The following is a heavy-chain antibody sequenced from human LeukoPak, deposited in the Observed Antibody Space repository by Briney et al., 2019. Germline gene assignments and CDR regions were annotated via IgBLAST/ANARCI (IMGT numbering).Heavy chain of an antibody. CDR1: GGSISSGGYS. Sequence: SETLSLTCAVSGGSISSGGYSWSWIRQPPGKGLEWIGYIYHGGSTNYNPSLKSRVTISVDTSKNQFSLKLSSVTAADTAVYYCARGLKGPRSTSRYGSGSYYSSWGQGTLVTVSS. D-gene: IGHD3-10*01. CDR2: IYHGGST. CDR3: ARGLKGPRSTSRYGSGSYYSS. V-gene: IGHV4-30-2*01. J-gene: IGHJ4*02.